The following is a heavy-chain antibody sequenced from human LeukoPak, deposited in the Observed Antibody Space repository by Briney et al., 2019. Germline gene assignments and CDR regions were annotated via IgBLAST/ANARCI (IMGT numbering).Heavy chain of an antibody. CDR1: GFTFSSYA. D-gene: IGHD6-19*01. CDR3: AKQWSYYFDY. CDR2: ISYDGSNK. V-gene: IGHV3-30*04. Sequence: GGSLRLSCAASGFTFSSYAMHWVRQAPGKGLEWVAVISYDGSNKYYADSVKGRFTISRDTSKNTLYLLMNSLRAEDTALYYCAKQWSYYFDYWGQGTLVTVSS. J-gene: IGHJ4*02.